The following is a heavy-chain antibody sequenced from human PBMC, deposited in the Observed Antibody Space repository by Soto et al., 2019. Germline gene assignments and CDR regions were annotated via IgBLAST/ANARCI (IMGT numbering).Heavy chain of an antibody. D-gene: IGHD4-4*01. V-gene: IGHV6-1*01. CDR1: GDSVSGNSAS. Sequence: PSQTLSLTCAISGDSVSGNSASSNSTRQSPSRGLEWPGRTYYRSKWYKDYEVSVKSRITINLDTSKNQCSLHLNSVTTQDTSVYCCARGAVGDYSHVFDYWGQGTLVTVSS. CDR2: TYYRSKWYK. J-gene: IGHJ4*02. CDR3: ARGAVGDYSHVFDY.